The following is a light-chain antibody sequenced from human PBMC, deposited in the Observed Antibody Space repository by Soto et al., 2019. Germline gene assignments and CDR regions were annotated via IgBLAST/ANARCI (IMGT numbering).Light chain of an antibody. Sequence: DIPMTQSPSSLSASVGDRVTITCRASQSLNNYLNWYQQKPGKAPKLLIYAASSLQSGVPSRFSGSGSGTDFTLTISSLQPEDFATYYCQQSYSAPITFGQGTRLQIK. CDR3: QQSYSAPIT. J-gene: IGKJ5*01. CDR2: AAS. V-gene: IGKV1-39*01. CDR1: QSLNNY.